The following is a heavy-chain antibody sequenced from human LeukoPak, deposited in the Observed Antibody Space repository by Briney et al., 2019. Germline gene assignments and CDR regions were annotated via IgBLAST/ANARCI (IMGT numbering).Heavy chain of an antibody. V-gene: IGHV3-23*01. CDR3: ARKLHYYDSKAGGMDV. D-gene: IGHD3-22*01. CDR2: ISGSGGST. J-gene: IGHJ6*02. CDR1: GFTFSSYA. Sequence: GGSLRLSCAASGFTFSSYAMSWVRQAPGKGLEWVSAISGSGGSTYYADSVKGRFTISRDNSKNTLYLQMNSLRAEDTAVYYCARKLHYYDSKAGGMDVWGQGTTVTVSS.